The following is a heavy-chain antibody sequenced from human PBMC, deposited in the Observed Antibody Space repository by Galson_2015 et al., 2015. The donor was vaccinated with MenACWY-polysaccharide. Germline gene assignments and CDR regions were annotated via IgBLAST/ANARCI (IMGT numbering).Heavy chain of an antibody. J-gene: IGHJ4*02. Sequence: SLRLSCAASGFTFSSYAMAWVRQAPGKGLEWVSSITGSGGSTYYADSVKGRFTFSRDNSKNTVYLQLTSLRAEDTALYYCAKYSAPTTPYFDYWGQGTLVTVSS. V-gene: IGHV3-23*01. CDR3: AKYSAPTTPYFDY. CDR2: ITGSGGST. D-gene: IGHD1-26*01. CDR1: GFTFSSYA.